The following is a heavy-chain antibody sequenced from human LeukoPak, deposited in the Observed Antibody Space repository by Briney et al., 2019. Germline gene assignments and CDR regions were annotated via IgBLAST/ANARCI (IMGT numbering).Heavy chain of an antibody. CDR2: IYYSGST. J-gene: IGHJ4*02. D-gene: IGHD3-3*01. CDR1: GGSISSSSYY. CDR3: ARLVYDFWSGYIFDY. V-gene: IGHV4-39*01. Sequence: PSETLSLTCTVSGGSISSSSYYWGWLRQPPGTGLEWIGSIYYSGSTYYNPSLKSRVTISVDTSKNQFSLKLSSVTAADTAVYYCARLVYDFWSGYIFDYWGQGTLVTVSS.